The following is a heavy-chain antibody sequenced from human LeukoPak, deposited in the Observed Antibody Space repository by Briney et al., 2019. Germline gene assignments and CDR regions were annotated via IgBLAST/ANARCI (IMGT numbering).Heavy chain of an antibody. V-gene: IGHV3-7*03. J-gene: IGHJ4*02. CDR1: GFTFSRCW. D-gene: IGHD2-15*01. Sequence: GGSLRLSCVVSGFTFSRCWMAWIRQAPGKGLEWVAIIKKDGSEKYYVDSMKGRFTISRDNAKNSLFLQMNNLRAEDTAIYYCTTDTWYSAGHWGQGTLVTVSS. CDR2: IKKDGSEK. CDR3: TTDTWYSAGH.